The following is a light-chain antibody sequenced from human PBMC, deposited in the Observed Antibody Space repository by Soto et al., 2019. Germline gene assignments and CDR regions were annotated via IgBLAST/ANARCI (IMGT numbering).Light chain of an antibody. V-gene: IGLV2-14*01. CDR2: DVS. J-gene: IGLJ3*02. Sequence: QSVLTQPASVSGSPGQSITISCTGTSSDVGGYNYVSWYQQHPGKAPKLMIYDVSNRPSGVSNRFSGSKSGNTASLTISGLQAEDEADYCCSSYTSSSTFGVFGGGTKVTVL. CDR3: SSYTSSSTFGV. CDR1: SSDVGGYNY.